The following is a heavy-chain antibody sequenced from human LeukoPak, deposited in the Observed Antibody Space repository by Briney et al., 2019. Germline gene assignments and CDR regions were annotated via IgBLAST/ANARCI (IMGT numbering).Heavy chain of an antibody. CDR2: IYPGDSDT. Sequence: GESLKISCKGSGYSFTSYWIGWVRQMPGKGLEWMGIIYPGDSDTRYSLSFQGQVTISADKSISTAYLQWSSLKASDTAMYYCARPYPTVYGDYAFDYWGQGTLVTVSS. D-gene: IGHD4-17*01. J-gene: IGHJ4*02. CDR1: GYSFTSYW. CDR3: ARPYPTVYGDYAFDY. V-gene: IGHV5-51*01.